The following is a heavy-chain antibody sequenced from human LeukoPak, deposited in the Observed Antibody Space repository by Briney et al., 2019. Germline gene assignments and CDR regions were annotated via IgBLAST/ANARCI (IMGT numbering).Heavy chain of an antibody. D-gene: IGHD2-15*01. CDR2: IHYSGST. CDR1: GGSISTSTFY. J-gene: IGHJ6*03. Sequence: SETLSLICSVSGGSISTSTFYWDWIRQSPGKGLEWIGYIHYSGSTNYNPSLKSRVTISVDTSKNQFSLKLSSVTAADTAVYYCARTTEGYCRGRSCYSYYYYMDVWGKGTTVTVSS. V-gene: IGHV4-61*05. CDR3: ARTTEGYCRGRSCYSYYYYMDV.